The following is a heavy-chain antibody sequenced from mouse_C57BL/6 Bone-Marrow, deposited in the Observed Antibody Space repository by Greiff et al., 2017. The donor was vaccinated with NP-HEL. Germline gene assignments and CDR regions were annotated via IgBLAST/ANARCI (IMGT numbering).Heavy chain of an antibody. CDR3: ARLSAYGNWYFDV. CDR2: INPNNGGT. J-gene: IGHJ1*03. Sequence: EVQLQQSGPELVKPGASVKISCKASGYTFTDYYMNWVKQRHGKSLEWIGDINPNNGGTSYNQKFKGKATLTVDKSSSTAYMELRSLTSEDSAVYYCARLSAYGNWYFDVWGTGTTVTVSS. CDR1: GYTFTDYY. V-gene: IGHV1-26*01. D-gene: IGHD2-1*01.